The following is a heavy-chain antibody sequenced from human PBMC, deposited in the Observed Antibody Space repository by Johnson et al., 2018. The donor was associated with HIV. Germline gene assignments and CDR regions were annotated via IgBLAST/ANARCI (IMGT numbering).Heavy chain of an antibody. CDR3: AKALYGSEAFDI. CDR2: IGWNRGSI. J-gene: IGHJ3*02. V-gene: IGHV3-9*01. D-gene: IGHD3-10*01. CDR1: GFTFDDYA. Sequence: VQLVESGGGLVQPGRSLRLSCAASGFTFDDYAMHWVRLGPGKGLEWVSGIGWNRGSIGYADSVRGRFTISRDNAKNSLFLQMNTLRTEDTALYYCAKALYGSEAFDIWGQGTMVTVSS.